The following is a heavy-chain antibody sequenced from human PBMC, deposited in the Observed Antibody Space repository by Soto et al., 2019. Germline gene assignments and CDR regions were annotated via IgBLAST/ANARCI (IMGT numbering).Heavy chain of an antibody. D-gene: IGHD6-19*01. J-gene: IGHJ4*02. CDR3: ARVAVGRYDFDS. CDR1: GFTFSNYW. V-gene: IGHV3-74*01. Sequence: EVLLVESGGGLVQPGGSLRLSCAASGFTFSNYWMHWVRQAPGKGLVWVSRINSDGSTTSYADSVKGRFTISRDNAKNTLYLQMNSLRVEDTAVYFCARVAVGRYDFDSLGQGTLVPVSS. CDR2: INSDGSTT.